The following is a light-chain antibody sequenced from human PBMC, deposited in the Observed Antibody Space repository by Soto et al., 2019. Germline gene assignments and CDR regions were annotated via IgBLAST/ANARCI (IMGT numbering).Light chain of an antibody. V-gene: IGKV3-20*01. CDR2: GAS. J-gene: IGKJ5*01. Sequence: EIVLTQSPGTLSLSPGERATLSCRASQSVSSRFLAWYQQKPGQAPRLLMYGASNRATGIPDRFSGTGSGTDFTLTISRLEPEDFAVYYCQQYGSSPLISFGQGTRLEIK. CDR1: QSVSSRF. CDR3: QQYGSSPLIS.